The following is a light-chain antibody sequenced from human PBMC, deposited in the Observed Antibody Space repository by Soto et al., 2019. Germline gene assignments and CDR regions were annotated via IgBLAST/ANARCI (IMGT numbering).Light chain of an antibody. CDR1: QGISNY. CDR3: QKYNSAPWT. CDR2: AAS. J-gene: IGKJ1*01. Sequence: DIQITQSPSSLSASVGDRVTITCRASQGISNYLAWYQQKPGKVPKLLIYAASTLQSGVPSRFSGSGSGTDFTLIISSLQPEDVATYYCQKYNSAPWTFGQGTKVEIK. V-gene: IGKV1-27*01.